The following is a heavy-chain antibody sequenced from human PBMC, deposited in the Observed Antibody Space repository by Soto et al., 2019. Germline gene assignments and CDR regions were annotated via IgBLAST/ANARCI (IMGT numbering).Heavy chain of an antibody. Sequence: ASVKVSCKASGGTFSSYAISWVRQAPGQGLEWMGGIIPIFGTANYAQKFQGRVTITADKSTSTAYMELSSLRSEDTAVYYCARALPSDYGREIYYYYGMDVWGQGTTVTVSS. D-gene: IGHD3-10*02. CDR1: GGTFSSYA. V-gene: IGHV1-69*06. CDR2: IIPIFGTA. CDR3: ARALPSDYGREIYYYYGMDV. J-gene: IGHJ6*02.